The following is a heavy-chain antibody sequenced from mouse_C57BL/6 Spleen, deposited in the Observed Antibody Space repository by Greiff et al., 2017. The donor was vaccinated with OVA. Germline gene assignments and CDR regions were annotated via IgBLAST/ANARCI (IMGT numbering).Heavy chain of an antibody. Sequence: VQLQQSGAELVRPGASVKLSCTASGFNIKDDYMHWVKQRPEQGLEWIGCIDPENGDTEYASKFQGKATITADTSSNTAYLQLSSLTSEDTAVYYGTIYGSSFNFDYWGQGTTLTVSS. CDR1: GFNIKDDY. V-gene: IGHV14-4*01. CDR3: TIYGSSFNFDY. J-gene: IGHJ2*01. CDR2: IDPENGDT. D-gene: IGHD1-1*01.